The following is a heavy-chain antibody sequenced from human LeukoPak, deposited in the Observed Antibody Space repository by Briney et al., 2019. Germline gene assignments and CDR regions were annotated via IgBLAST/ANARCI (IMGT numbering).Heavy chain of an antibody. J-gene: IGHJ4*02. CDR3: ATEIQTGTYPPPFDY. V-gene: IGHV1-46*01. Sequence: ASVKVSRKASGYTFTSYYMHWVRQAPGQGLEWMGIINPSGGSTIYAQKFQGRVTMTEDTSTDTAYMELSSLRSEDTAVYYCATEIQTGTYPPPFDYWGQGTLVTVSS. CDR2: INPSGGST. CDR1: GYTFTSYY. D-gene: IGHD1-1*01.